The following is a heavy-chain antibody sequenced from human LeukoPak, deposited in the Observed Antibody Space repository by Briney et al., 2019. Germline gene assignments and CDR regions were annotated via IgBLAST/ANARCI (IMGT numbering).Heavy chain of an antibody. V-gene: IGHV3-23*01. CDR3: ARVSTNTVTTLQYFDY. J-gene: IGHJ4*02. CDR2: ISGSGGNT. D-gene: IGHD4-17*01. Sequence: GGSLRLSCEASGFSFSIYGMSWVRQAPGKGLEWVSGISGSGGNTYYAEALTGRFTVSRDNSQNTLYLQMNSLRAEDTAVYYCARVSTNTVTTLQYFDYWGQGTLVTVSS. CDR1: GFSFSIYG.